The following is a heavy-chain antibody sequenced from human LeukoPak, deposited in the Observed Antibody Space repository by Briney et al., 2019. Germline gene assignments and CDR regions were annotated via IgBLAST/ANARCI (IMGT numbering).Heavy chain of an antibody. CDR3: ARGLGYCTSTTCLLPFDY. D-gene: IGHD2-2*01. Sequence: GRSLRLSCAASGFTVSTYYMTWVRPAPRKGLECVSVIYSGGSTYYADSVKGRFTVSRDNSKNTLYRQMNSLRAEDTAMYYCARGLGYCTSTTCLLPFDYWGQGTLVTVSS. J-gene: IGHJ4*02. V-gene: IGHV3-53*01. CDR1: GFTVSTYY. CDR2: IYSGGST.